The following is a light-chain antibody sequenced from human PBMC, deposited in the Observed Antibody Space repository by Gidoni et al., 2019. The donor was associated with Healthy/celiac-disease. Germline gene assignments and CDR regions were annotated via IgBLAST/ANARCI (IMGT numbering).Light chain of an antibody. J-gene: IGKJ2*01. CDR3: QQSYSTPRT. Sequence: DIQMTQSPSSLSASVGDRVTITCRASQRIRSYLNWYQQKPGKAPKLLIYAASSLQSGVPSRFSGSVSGTDLTLTISSLQPEDFATYYCQQSYSTPRTFGQGTKLEIK. CDR1: QRIRSY. V-gene: IGKV1-39*01. CDR2: AAS.